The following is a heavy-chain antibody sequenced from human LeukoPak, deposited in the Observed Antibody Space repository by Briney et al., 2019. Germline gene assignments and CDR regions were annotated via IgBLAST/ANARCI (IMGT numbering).Heavy chain of an antibody. CDR2: IIPIFGTA. Sequence: SVKVSCKASGGTFSSYAISWVRQAPGQGLEWMGRIIPIFGTANYAQKFQGRVTITTDESTSTAYMELSSLRSEDTAVYYCARGRRAGGSRTLNWFDPWGQGTLVTVSS. V-gene: IGHV1-69*05. D-gene: IGHD1-26*01. J-gene: IGHJ5*02. CDR3: ARGRRAGGSRTLNWFDP. CDR1: GGTFSSYA.